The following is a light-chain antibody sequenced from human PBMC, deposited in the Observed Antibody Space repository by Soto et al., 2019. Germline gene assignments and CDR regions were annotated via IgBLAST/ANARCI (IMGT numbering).Light chain of an antibody. J-gene: IGKJ1*01. CDR1: QSVSSN. V-gene: IGKV3-15*01. Sequence: EIVMTQSPATLSVSPGERATLSCRASQSVSSNLAWYQQKPGQAPRLLIYGASTRATGMPARFSGSWSGTAFTLTISSLQSEDFAVYYCQQYNNWPPWTFGQGTKVEIK. CDR2: GAS. CDR3: QQYNNWPPWT.